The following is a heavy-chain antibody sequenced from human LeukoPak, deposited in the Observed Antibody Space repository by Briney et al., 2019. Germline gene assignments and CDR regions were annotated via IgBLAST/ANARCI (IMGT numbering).Heavy chain of an antibody. CDR1: GFTFSTYS. J-gene: IGHJ3*02. D-gene: IGHD3-9*01. CDR3: ARDVLRYFDWISQAYDAFDI. CDR2: ISSSSSYI. Sequence: GGSLRLSCAASGFTFSTYSMNWVRQALGKGLEWVSSISSSSSYIYYGDSVKGRFTISRDNAKNSLYLQMNSLRAEDTAVYYCARDVLRYFDWISQAYDAFDIWGQGTMVTVSS. V-gene: IGHV3-21*04.